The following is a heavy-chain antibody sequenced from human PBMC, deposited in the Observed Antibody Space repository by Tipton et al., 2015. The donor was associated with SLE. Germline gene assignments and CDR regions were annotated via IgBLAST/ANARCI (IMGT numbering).Heavy chain of an antibody. D-gene: IGHD1-1*01. CDR2: IYHSGST. V-gene: IGHV4-38-2*02. J-gene: IGHJ4*02. Sequence: TLSLTCTVSGGSISSYYWSWIRQSPGKGLEWIGSIYHSGSTYYNPSPKSRVTISVDTSKNQFSLKLSSVTAADTAVYYCARAGRAWNLFDYWGQGTLVTVSS. CDR3: ARAGRAWNLFDY. CDR1: GGSISSYY.